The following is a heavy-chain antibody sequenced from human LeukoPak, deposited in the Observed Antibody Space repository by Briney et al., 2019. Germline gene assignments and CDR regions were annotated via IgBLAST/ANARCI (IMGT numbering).Heavy chain of an antibody. Sequence: GGSLRLSCAASGFSFSSYSMNWVRQAPGKGLEWVSYISGSSSTIFSADSVKGRFTISRDNAKNSLYLQMNSLREEDTAVYYCARVRGGVYLDYWGQGTLVTVSS. V-gene: IGHV3-48*02. J-gene: IGHJ4*02. CDR1: GFSFSSYS. CDR2: ISGSSSTI. CDR3: ARVRGGVYLDY. D-gene: IGHD2-8*01.